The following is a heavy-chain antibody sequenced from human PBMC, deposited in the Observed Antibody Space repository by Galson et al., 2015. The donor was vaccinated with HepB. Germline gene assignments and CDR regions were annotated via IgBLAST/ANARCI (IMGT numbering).Heavy chain of an antibody. J-gene: IGHJ4*02. CDR1: GFSFDDHA. CDR3: AKEAAFGRGGNFDY. CDR2: ISWNSGSI. V-gene: IGHV3-9*01. D-gene: IGHD3-16*01. Sequence: PLRLSCAASGFSFDDHAIHWVRQAPGKGLEWVSGISWNSGSIGYADPVKGRFTISRDNAKNTVYLQMNSLRAEDTALYYCAKEAAFGRGGNFDYWGQGTLVTVSS.